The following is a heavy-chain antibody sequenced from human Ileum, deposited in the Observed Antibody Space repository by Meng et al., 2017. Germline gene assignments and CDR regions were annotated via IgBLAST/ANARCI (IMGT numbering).Heavy chain of an antibody. V-gene: IGHV1-18*01. J-gene: IGHJ4*02. CDR2: MNTDKGNT. D-gene: IGHD1-1*01. CDR1: VYTFTPYG. CDR3: AREGAYNGGDY. Sequence: QVQLVQSGAEVKKPGASLKVSCKAFVYTFTPYGISWVRQAPGQGLEWMGWMNTDKGNTNYAQKFQGRVTMTRDTSTSTAYMELRSLRSDDTAVYYCAREGAYNGGDYWGQGTLVTVSS.